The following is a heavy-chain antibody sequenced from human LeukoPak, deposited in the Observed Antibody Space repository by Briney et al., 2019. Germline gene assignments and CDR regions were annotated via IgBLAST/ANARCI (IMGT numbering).Heavy chain of an antibody. D-gene: IGHD6-19*01. V-gene: IGHV3-53*04. CDR2: IYSGGST. Sequence: AGGSLRLSCAASGFTVSSNYMSWVRQAPGKGLEWVSVIYSGGSTYYADSVKGRFTISRHNSKNTLYLQMNSLRAEDTAVYYCARQQQWLVKGAFDIWGQGTMVTVSS. J-gene: IGHJ3*02. CDR3: ARQQQWLVKGAFDI. CDR1: GFTVSSNY.